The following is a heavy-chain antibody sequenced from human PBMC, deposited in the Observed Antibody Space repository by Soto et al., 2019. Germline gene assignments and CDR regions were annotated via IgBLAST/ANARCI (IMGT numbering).Heavy chain of an antibody. CDR2: ISGSGFKK. D-gene: IGHD1-26*01. CDR1: GVIFGNLG. J-gene: IGHJ5*02. Sequence: PGGSLRLSCAASGVIFGNLGISCVRQAPGKGLEWISSISGSGFKKYYADSVKGRFTISRDNSKSTVYLELNNLSAEDTAVYHCAKNQGVELVPLATVDWFDPWGQGSVVTVSS. V-gene: IGHV3-23*01. CDR3: AKNQGVELVPLATVDWFDP.